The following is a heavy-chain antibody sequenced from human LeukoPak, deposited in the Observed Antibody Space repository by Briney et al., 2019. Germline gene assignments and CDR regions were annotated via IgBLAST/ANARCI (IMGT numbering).Heavy chain of an antibody. CDR3: ARLYDSSGYYFYYYYGMDV. CDR1: GFTFSSYA. V-gene: IGHV3-30-3*01. CDR2: ISYDGSNK. J-gene: IGHJ6*02. D-gene: IGHD3-22*01. Sequence: PGGSLRLSCAASGFTFSSYAMHWVRQAPGKGLEWVAVISYDGSNKYYADSVKGRFTISRDNAKNSLYLQMNSLRAEDTAVYYCARLYDSSGYYFYYYYGMDVWGQGTTVTVSS.